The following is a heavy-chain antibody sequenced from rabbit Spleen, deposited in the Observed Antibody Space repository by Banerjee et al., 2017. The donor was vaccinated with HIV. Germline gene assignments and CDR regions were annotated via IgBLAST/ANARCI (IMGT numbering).Heavy chain of an antibody. Sequence: QQLVESGRGLVQPGASLTLTCKASGFDFNSGYDMCWVRQAPGKGLEWVACAYAGSSGSTYTATWAKGRFTISKTSSTTVTLQMTSLTAADTATYFCARDAGTSFSTYGMDLWGPGTLVTVS. CDR2: AYAGSSGST. J-gene: IGHJ6*01. CDR3: ARDAGTSFSTYGMDL. D-gene: IGHD8-1*01. CDR1: GFDFNSGYD. V-gene: IGHV1S40*01.